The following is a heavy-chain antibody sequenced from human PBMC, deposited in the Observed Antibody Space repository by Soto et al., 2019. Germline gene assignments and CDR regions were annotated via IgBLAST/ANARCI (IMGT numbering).Heavy chain of an antibody. CDR3: ASYHLNSYYYGMDV. J-gene: IGHJ6*02. V-gene: IGHV1-18*01. Sequence: QVQLVQSGAAVKKPGASVKVSCKASGYTFTSYGFSWVRQAPGQGLEWMGWISAYNGNTNYAQKLQGRVTMTTDTCTSTAYMELRSLRSDDTAVYYCASYHLNSYYYGMDVWGQGTTVTVSS. CDR2: ISAYNGNT. CDR1: GYTFTSYG.